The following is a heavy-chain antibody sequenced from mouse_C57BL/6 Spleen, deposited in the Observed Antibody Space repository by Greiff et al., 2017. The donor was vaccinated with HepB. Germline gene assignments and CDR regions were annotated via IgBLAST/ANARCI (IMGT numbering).Heavy chain of an antibody. J-gene: IGHJ1*03. D-gene: IGHD2-3*01. V-gene: IGHV3-1*01. CDR1: GYSITSGYD. Sequence: XVQLQQSGPGMVKPSQSLSLTCTVTGYSITSGYDWHWIRHFPGNKLEWMGYISYSGSTNYNPSLKSRISITHDTSKNHFFLKLNSVTTEDTATYYCARDEDGYYGYFDVWGTGTTVTVSS. CDR2: ISYSGST. CDR3: ARDEDGYYGYFDV.